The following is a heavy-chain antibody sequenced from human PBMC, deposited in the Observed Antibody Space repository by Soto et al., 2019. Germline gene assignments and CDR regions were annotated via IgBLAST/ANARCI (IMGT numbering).Heavy chain of an antibody. J-gene: IGHJ3*02. CDR3: ARPPNDYYDSSGPRSAFDI. D-gene: IGHD3-22*01. Sequence: SETLSLTCTVSGGSISSSSYYWGWIRQPPGKGLEWIGSIYYSGSTYYNPSLKSRVTISVDTSKNQFSLKLSSVTAADTAVYYCARPPNDYYDSSGPRSAFDIWGQGTMVIVSS. CDR2: IYYSGST. V-gene: IGHV4-39*01. CDR1: GGSISSSSYY.